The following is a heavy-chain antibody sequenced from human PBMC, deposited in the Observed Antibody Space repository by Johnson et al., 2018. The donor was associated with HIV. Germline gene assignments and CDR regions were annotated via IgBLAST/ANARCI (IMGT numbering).Heavy chain of an antibody. V-gene: IGHV3-30*04. CDR2: ISYDGSNK. D-gene: IGHD3-10*01. J-gene: IGHJ3*02. CDR1: GFTFSSYA. Sequence: QVQLVESGGGVVQPGRSLRLSCAASGFTFSSYAMHWVRQAPGKGLEWVAVISYDGSNKYYADSVKGRFTISRDNPKNPLYLQMNSLRAEDTAVYYWAKEWSGGAFDIWGQGTMVTVSS. CDR3: AKEWSGGAFDI.